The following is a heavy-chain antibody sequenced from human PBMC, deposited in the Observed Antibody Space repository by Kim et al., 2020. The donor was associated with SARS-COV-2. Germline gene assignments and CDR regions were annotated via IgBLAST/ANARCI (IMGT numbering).Heavy chain of an antibody. V-gene: IGHV4-61*02. Sequence: SETLSLTCTVSGGSISSGSYYWSWIRQPAGKGLEWIGRIYTSGSTNYNPSLKSRVTISVDTSKNQFSLKLSSVTAADTAVYYCARDQGGSYRYYYYYGMDVWGQGTTVTVSS. CDR1: GGSISSGSYY. D-gene: IGHD1-26*01. J-gene: IGHJ6*02. CDR2: IYTSGST. CDR3: ARDQGGSYRYYYYYGMDV.